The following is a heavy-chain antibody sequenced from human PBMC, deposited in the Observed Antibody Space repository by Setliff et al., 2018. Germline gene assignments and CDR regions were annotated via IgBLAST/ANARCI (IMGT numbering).Heavy chain of an antibody. CDR1: TFTFSKYA. CDR3: TRVTHGLAAPEDY. CDR2: IHVSGGTT. D-gene: IGHD2-15*01. V-gene: IGHV3-49*04. Sequence: GGSLRLSCVASTFTFSKYAITWVRQAPGKGLEWVSSIHVSGGTTEYAASVKGRFTFSRDDSKSIAYLQMSSLQTEDTALYYCTRVTHGLAAPEDYWGQGTLVTVSS. J-gene: IGHJ4*02.